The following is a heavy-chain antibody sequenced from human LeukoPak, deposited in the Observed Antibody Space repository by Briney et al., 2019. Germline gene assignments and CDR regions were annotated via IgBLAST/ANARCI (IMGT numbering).Heavy chain of an antibody. CDR1: GFTFSDYA. J-gene: IGHJ4*02. V-gene: IGHV3-30*02. D-gene: IGHD1-26*01. CDR2: ITGDGNIK. Sequence: GSLRLSCAASGFTFSDYAMHGVRQAPGKGLEWLTFITGDGNIKFHADSVKGRFSVSRDNSKNTQYLQMTSLRPEDTAVYYCAKERLYSGSSFSYWGQGTLVTVSS. CDR3: AKERLYSGSSFSY.